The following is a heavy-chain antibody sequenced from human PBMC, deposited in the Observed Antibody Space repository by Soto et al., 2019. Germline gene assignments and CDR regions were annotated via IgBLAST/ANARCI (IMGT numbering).Heavy chain of an antibody. CDR3: ARGSVQLWLYYYYMDV. D-gene: IGHD5-18*01. CDR2: IIPIFGTA. CDR1: GGTFSSYA. V-gene: IGHV1-69*13. J-gene: IGHJ6*03. Sequence: SVKVSCKASGGTFSSYAISWVRQAPGQGLEWMGGIIPIFGTANYAQKFQGRVTITANASTSTAYMELSSLRSEDTAVYYCARGSVQLWLYYYYMDVWGQGTMVTVSS.